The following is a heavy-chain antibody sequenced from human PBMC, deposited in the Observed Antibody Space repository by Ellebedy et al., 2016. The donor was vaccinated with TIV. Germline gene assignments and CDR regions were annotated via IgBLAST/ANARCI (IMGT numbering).Heavy chain of an antibody. D-gene: IGHD6-19*01. V-gene: IGHV3-7*01. J-gene: IGHJ4*02. CDR2: IKPDGSEK. CDR1: GFTFSSYW. Sequence: GESLKISXAVSGFTFSSYWMNWVRQAPGKGLEWVANIKPDGSEKYYVDSVKGRFTISRDNAKNSLFLQMNSLRAEDTAVYYCARDKLQNAVAGSNFDYWGQGALVTVSS. CDR3: ARDKLQNAVAGSNFDY.